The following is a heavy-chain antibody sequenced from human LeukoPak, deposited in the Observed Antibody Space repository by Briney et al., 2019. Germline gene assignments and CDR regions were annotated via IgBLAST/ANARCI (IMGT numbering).Heavy chain of an antibody. Sequence: GGSLRLSYAASGFTFSSYWMSWVRQAPGKGLEWVANIKQDGSEKYYVDSVKGRFTISRDNAKNSLYLQMNSLRAEDTAVYYCARDRYVLAAAGTTAWGQGTLVTVSS. CDR3: ARDRYVLAAAGTTA. CDR1: GFTFSSYW. J-gene: IGHJ4*02. CDR2: IKQDGSEK. D-gene: IGHD6-13*01. V-gene: IGHV3-7*01.